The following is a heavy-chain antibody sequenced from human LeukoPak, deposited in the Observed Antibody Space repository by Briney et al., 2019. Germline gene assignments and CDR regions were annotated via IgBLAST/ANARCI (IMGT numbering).Heavy chain of an antibody. D-gene: IGHD5-18*01. Sequence: ASVKVSCKASGYTFTGYYMHWVRQAPGQGLEWMGWINPNSGGTNYAQKFQGRVTMTRDTSISTAYMELSRLSSDDTAVYFCASGAYTYGYFDYWGQGTLVTASS. J-gene: IGHJ4*02. CDR2: INPNSGGT. CDR1: GYTFTGYY. CDR3: ASGAYTYGYFDY. V-gene: IGHV1-2*02.